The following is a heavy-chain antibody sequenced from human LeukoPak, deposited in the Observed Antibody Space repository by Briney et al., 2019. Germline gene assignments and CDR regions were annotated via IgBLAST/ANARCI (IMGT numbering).Heavy chain of an antibody. D-gene: IGHD3-3*01. Sequence: PSETLSLTCTVSGGSISSGDYYWSWIRQPPGKGLEWIGYIYYSGSTHYNPSLKSRVTISVDTSKNQFSLKLSSVTAADTAVYYCARARFFGGRYYYGMDVWGQGTTVTVSS. CDR1: GGSISSGDYY. V-gene: IGHV4-30-4*01. J-gene: IGHJ6*02. CDR3: ARARFFGGRYYYGMDV. CDR2: IYYSGST.